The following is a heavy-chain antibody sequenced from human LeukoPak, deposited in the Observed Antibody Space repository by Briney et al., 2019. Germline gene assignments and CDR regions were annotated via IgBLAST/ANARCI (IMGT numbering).Heavy chain of an antibody. V-gene: IGHV4-38-2*02. CDR1: GYSISSGYY. J-gene: IGHJ5*02. CDR3: ASFYSSGCFDP. Sequence: SETLSLTCTVSGYSISSGYYWGWIRQPPGKGLEWIGSIYHSGSTYYNPSLKSRVTISVDTSKNQFSLKLSSVTAADTAVYYCASFYSSGCFDPWGQGTLVTVSS. D-gene: IGHD6-19*01. CDR2: IYHSGST.